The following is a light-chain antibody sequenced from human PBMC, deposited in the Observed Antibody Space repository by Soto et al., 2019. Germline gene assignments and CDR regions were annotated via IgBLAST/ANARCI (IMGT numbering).Light chain of an antibody. CDR1: TSNIGAGYN. J-gene: IGLJ1*01. Sequence: QSALTQPPSVSGAPGQRVSISCTGSTSNIGAGYNVHWYQQFPGTAPKLLIYANNNRPSGVPDRFSGSKSGTSASLAITGLQAEDEADDHCQSYDSSLSAYVFGSGTKVTVL. CDR2: ANN. V-gene: IGLV1-40*01. CDR3: QSYDSSLSAYV.